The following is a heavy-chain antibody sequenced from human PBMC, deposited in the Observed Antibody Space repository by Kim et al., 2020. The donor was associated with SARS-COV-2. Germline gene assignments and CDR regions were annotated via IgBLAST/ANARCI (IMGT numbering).Heavy chain of an antibody. Sequence: GGSLRLSCETSGFTFNSYAMSWVRQAPGKGPEWIAYVGRSAARTYYASSVTGRFIISRDSATNSIHLQMDSLRAEDTALYYCAGDHPSEGVPRLDSWGHGVLV. CDR2: VGRSAART. CDR3: AGDHPSEGVPRLDS. V-gene: IGHV3-48*03. D-gene: IGHD3-16*01. J-gene: IGHJ5*01. CDR1: GFTFNSYA.